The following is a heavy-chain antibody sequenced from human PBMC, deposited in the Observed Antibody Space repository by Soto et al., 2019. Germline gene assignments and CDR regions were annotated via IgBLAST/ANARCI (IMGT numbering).Heavy chain of an antibody. Sequence: QVQLVQSGAEVKKPGASVKVSCKASGYTFTSYGISWVRQAPGQGLEWMGWISAYNGNTNYAQKRQGRXTXTXYTSTSTAYMELRSLRSDATAVHYRARESAVTALDPWGQGTLVPVAS. V-gene: IGHV1-18*01. CDR3: ARESAVTALDP. CDR2: ISAYNGNT. CDR1: GYTFTSYG. D-gene: IGHD2-21*02. J-gene: IGHJ5*02.